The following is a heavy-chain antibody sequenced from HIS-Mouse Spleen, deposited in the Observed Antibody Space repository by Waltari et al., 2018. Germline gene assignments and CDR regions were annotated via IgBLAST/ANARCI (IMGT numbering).Heavy chain of an antibody. J-gene: IGHJ4*02. Sequence: EVQLVESGGGLVQPGGSLSLSCAASGFTFSSYWMRWVRQAPGKGLEWVANIKQDGSEKYYVDSVKGRFTISRDNAKNSLYLQMNSLRAEDTAVYYCARDGGTGDFDYWGQGTLVTVSS. CDR1: GFTFSSYW. V-gene: IGHV3-7*01. CDR2: IKQDGSEK. D-gene: IGHD7-27*01. CDR3: ARDGGTGDFDY.